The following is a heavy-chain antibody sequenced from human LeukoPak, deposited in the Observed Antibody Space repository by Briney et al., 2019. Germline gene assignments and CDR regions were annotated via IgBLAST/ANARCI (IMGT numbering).Heavy chain of an antibody. CDR1: GGSISSSNW. CDR3: ARSKASGAFNWFDP. V-gene: IGHV4-4*02. CDR2: INHSGST. Sequence: SETLSLTCAVSGGSISSSNWWSWIRQPPGKGLEWIGEINHSGSTNYNPSLKSRVTISRDTSKNQFSLKLSSVTAADTAVYYCARSKASGAFNWFDPWGQGTLVTVFS. J-gene: IGHJ5*02. D-gene: IGHD3-10*01.